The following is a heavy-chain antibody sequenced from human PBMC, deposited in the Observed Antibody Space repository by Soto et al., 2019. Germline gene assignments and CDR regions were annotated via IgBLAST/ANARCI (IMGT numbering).Heavy chain of an antibody. CDR2: ISGSGGST. Sequence: EVQLLESGGGLVQPGGSLRLSCAASGFTFSSYAMSWVRQAPGKGLEWVSAISGSGGSTYYADSVKGRFTISRDNSKNTLDLQRNSPRAEDTAVYYCAKENGYSSSWFEFDYWGQGTLVTVSS. V-gene: IGHV3-23*01. J-gene: IGHJ4*02. CDR3: AKENGYSSSWFEFDY. D-gene: IGHD6-13*01. CDR1: GFTFSSYA.